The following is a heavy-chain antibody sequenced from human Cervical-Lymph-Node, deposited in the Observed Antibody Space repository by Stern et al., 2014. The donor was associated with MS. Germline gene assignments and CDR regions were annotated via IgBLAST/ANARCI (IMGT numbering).Heavy chain of an antibody. Sequence: VQLGESGGGVVQPGRSLRVSCAAFGFTFSSYGMHWVRQAPGKGLEWVAVVWHDGSNEYYEDNVQGGFTMTVDNSKKTVYLQMNSLRAEDTAVYYCARERILEGLDYWGQGTLVTVSS. D-gene: IGHD3-3*01. V-gene: IGHV3-33*01. CDR2: VWHDGSNE. J-gene: IGHJ4*02. CDR3: ARERILEGLDY. CDR1: GFTFSSYG.